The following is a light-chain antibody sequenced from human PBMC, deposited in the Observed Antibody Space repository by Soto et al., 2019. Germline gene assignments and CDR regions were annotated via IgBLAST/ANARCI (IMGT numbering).Light chain of an antibody. CDR2: GNS. CDR1: SSNIGAGYD. J-gene: IGLJ3*02. V-gene: IGLV1-40*01. CDR3: QSYDSSLSGGV. Sequence: QSVLTQPPSVSGAPGQRVTISCPGSSSNIGAGYDVHWYQQLPGTAPKLLIYGNSNRPSGVPDRFSGSKSGTSASLAITGLRAEDEADYYCQSYDSSLSGGVFGGGTKLTVL.